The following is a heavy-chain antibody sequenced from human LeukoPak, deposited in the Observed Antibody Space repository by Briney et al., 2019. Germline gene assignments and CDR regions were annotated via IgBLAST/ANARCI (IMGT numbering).Heavy chain of an antibody. J-gene: IGHJ6*02. V-gene: IGHV3-48*03. CDR2: ISSSGSTI. D-gene: IGHD5-24*01. CDR3: ARVHAMAYYYGMDV. Sequence: GGSLRLSCAASGFTFSSYEMNWVRQAPGKGLEWVSYISSSGSTIYYADSVKGRFTLSRDNAKNSLYLQMNSLRAEDTAVYYCARVHAMAYYYGMDVWGQGTTVTVSS. CDR1: GFTFSSYE.